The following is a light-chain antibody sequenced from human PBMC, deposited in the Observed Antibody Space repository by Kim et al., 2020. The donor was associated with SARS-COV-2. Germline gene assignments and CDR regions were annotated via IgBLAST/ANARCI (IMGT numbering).Light chain of an antibody. Sequence: EIVLTQSPGTLSLSPGERGTLSCRASQSINSNYLAWYQQKPGQAPRLLIYGASSRATGIPDRFSGRGSGTDFTFTINKLEPEDFAVYFCQQYGSSPYTLGQGTKLEIK. CDR1: QSINSNY. CDR3: QQYGSSPYT. J-gene: IGKJ2*01. CDR2: GAS. V-gene: IGKV3-20*01.